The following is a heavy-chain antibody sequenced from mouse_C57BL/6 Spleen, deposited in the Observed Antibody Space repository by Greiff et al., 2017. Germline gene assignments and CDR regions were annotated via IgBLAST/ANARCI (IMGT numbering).Heavy chain of an antibody. CDR1: GYTFTSYG. D-gene: IGHD3-3*01. Sequence: VKLQESGAELARPGASVKLSCKASGYTFTSYGISWVKQRTGQGLEWIGEIYPRSGNTYYNEKFKGKAKLTADKSSSTAYMELRSLTSEDSAVYFCARGGGHDWYFDVWGTGTTVTVSS. CDR2: IYPRSGNT. CDR3: ARGGGHDWYFDV. V-gene: IGHV1-81*01. J-gene: IGHJ1*03.